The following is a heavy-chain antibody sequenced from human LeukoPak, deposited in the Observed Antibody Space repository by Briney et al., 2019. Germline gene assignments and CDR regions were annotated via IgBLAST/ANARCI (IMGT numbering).Heavy chain of an antibody. CDR1: GYTLTELS. J-gene: IGHJ5*02. D-gene: IGHD3-10*01. V-gene: IGHV1-24*01. Sequence: ASVKVSCKVSGYTLTELSMHWVRQAPGKGREWMGGFDPEGGETIYAQKFQGRVTMTEDTSTDTAYMELSSLRSEDTAVYYCATAITMVRGVIITGGHWFDPWGQGTLVTVSS. CDR3: ATAITMVRGVIITGGHWFDP. CDR2: FDPEGGET.